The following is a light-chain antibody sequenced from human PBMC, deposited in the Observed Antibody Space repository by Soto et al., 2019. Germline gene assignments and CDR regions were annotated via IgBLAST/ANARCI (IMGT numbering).Light chain of an antibody. CDR2: ATS. CDR3: QQYGDWPLT. CDR1: QSVGNN. V-gene: IGKV3-15*01. Sequence: EIVVTQSPATLSVSPGERATLSCRASQSVGNNFAWYQQKPGQAPRLLIFATSTMATGVPGRFSGSGSGTEFTLTISSLQSEDFAVYYCQQYGDWPLTFGGGAKVEIE. J-gene: IGKJ4*01.